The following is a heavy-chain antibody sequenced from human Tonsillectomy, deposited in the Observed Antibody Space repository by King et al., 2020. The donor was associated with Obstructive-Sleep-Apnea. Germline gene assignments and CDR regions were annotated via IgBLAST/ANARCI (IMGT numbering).Heavy chain of an antibody. J-gene: IGHJ4*02. D-gene: IGHD4-17*01. CDR1: GFTFSSYA. V-gene: IGHV3-30*04. Sequence: VQLVESGGGVVQPGRSLRLSCAASGFTFSSYAMHWVRQAPGKGLEWVAVISYDGSNKYYADSVKGRFTISRDNSKNTLYLQMNSLRAEDTAVYYCAREGGTTGSFDYWGQGTLVTVSS. CDR3: AREGGTTGSFDY. CDR2: ISYDGSNK.